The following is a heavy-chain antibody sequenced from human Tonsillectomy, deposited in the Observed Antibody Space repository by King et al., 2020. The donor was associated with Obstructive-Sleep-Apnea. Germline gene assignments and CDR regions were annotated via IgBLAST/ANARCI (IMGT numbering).Heavy chain of an antibody. D-gene: IGHD6-19*01. Sequence: VQLVESGGGLVQPGGSLRLSCVASGFTFNSYWMTWVRQAPGKGLEWVANINNDGSDNYYLDSVKGRFTISRDNAQDSLYLQMNSLRAEESAVYYCARDALSSGRMDFWGQGTPVTVSS. J-gene: IGHJ4*02. CDR2: INNDGSDN. CDR3: ARDALSSGRMDF. CDR1: GFTFNSYW. V-gene: IGHV3-7*01.